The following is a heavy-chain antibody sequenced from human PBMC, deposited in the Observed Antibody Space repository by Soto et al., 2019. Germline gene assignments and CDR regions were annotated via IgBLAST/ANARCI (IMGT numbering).Heavy chain of an antibody. D-gene: IGHD6-19*01. V-gene: IGHV1-18*01. J-gene: IGHJ4*02. CDR1: GYTFTSYG. CDR3: ARDQSIAVAPAPLDY. CDR2: ISAYNGNT. Sequence: ASVKVSCKASGYTFTSYGISWVRQAPGQGLEWMGWISAYNGNTNYAQKLQGRVTMTTDTSTSTAYMELRSLRSDDTAVYYCARDQSIAVAPAPLDYWGQGTLVTVSS.